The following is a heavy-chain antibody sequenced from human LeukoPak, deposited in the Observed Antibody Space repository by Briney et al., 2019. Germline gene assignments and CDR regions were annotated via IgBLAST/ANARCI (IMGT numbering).Heavy chain of an antibody. CDR1: GSTFSNYA. CDR2: LSGSGGST. CDR3: AKGTPQHRDGCSYFAY. V-gene: IGHV3-23*01. Sequence: GGPLRLSGAASGSTFSNYALTWSRKAQGKGLGWVSVLSGSGGSTYFADSMKGRFTISRDNSKDTVYLQMNSLRAEDTAVYFCAKGTPQHRDGCSYFAYWGQGALVTVSS. D-gene: IGHD5-24*01. J-gene: IGHJ4*02.